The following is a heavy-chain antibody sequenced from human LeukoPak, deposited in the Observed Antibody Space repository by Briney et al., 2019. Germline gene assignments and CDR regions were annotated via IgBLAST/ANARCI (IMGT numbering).Heavy chain of an antibody. V-gene: IGHV1-46*01. CDR3: ARDSSDIRSLIAH. CDR1: GYTFTSYY. Sequence: GASVKVSCKASGYTFTSYYMHWVRQAPGQGLEWMGIINPSGGSTSYAQKFQGRVTMTRDTSASTVYMELSSLRSEDTAVYYCARDSSDIRSLIAHWGQGTLVTVSS. CDR2: INPSGGST. D-gene: IGHD2-15*01. J-gene: IGHJ1*01.